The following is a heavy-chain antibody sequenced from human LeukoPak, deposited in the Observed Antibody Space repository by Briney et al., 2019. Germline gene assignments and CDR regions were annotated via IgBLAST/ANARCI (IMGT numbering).Heavy chain of an antibody. J-gene: IGHJ5*02. CDR2: ISAYNGNT. V-gene: IGHV1-18*01. D-gene: IGHD2-2*01. CDR3: ARDGVVPAAKNWFDP. CDR1: GYTFTSYG. Sequence: ASVKVSCKASGYTFTSYGISWVRQAPGQGLEWMGWISAYNGNTNYAQKLQGRVTMTTDTSTSTAYMELRSLRSDDTAVYYGARDGVVPAAKNWFDPWGQGTLVTVSS.